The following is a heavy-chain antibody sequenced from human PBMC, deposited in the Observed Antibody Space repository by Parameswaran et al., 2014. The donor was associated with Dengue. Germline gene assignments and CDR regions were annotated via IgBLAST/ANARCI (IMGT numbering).Heavy chain of an antibody. D-gene: IGHD6-19*01. CDR3: AREGGPYSSGWYYMDV. V-gene: IGHV1-18*01. Sequence: SWVRQAPGQGLEWMGWISAYNGNTNYAQKLQGRVTMTTDTSTSTAYMELRSLRSDDTAVYYCAREGGPYSSGWYYMDVWGQGTTVTVSS. J-gene: IGHJ6*02. CDR2: ISAYNGNT.